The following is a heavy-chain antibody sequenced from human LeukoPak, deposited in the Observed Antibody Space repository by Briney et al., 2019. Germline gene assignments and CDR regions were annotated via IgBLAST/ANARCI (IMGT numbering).Heavy chain of an antibody. CDR1: GYTFTGYY. CDR2: INPNSGGT. V-gene: IGHV1-2*02. J-gene: IGHJ2*01. Sequence: ASVTLSCKASGYTFTGYYMHWVRQAPGQGLEWMGWINPNSGGTNYAQKFQGRVTMTRDTSISTAYMELSRLRSDDTAVYYCARGGRDDSSGYGLWYFDLWGRGTLVTVSS. CDR3: ARGGRDDSSGYGLWYFDL. D-gene: IGHD3-22*01.